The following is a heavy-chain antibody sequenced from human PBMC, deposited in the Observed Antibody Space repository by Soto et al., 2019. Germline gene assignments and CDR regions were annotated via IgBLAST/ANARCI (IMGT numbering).Heavy chain of an antibody. D-gene: IGHD3-10*01. CDR1: GYSFTSYW. CDR3: ARRMVRGVAHYYGMDV. J-gene: IGHJ6*02. Sequence: GESLKISCKGSGYSFTSYWIGWVRQMPGKGLEWMGIIYPGDSDTRYSPSFQSQVTISADKSISTAYLQWSSLKASDTAMYYCARRMVRGVAHYYGMDVWGQGTTVTVSS. CDR2: IYPGDSDT. V-gene: IGHV5-51*01.